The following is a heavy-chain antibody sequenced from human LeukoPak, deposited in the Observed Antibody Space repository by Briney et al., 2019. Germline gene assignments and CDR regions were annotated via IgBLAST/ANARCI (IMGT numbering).Heavy chain of an antibody. Sequence: PGGSLRLSCAASGFTFSSYVMNWVRQAPGKGLEWVSGISGSGGGTYYADSVKGRFTISRDNSKNTLYVLMNSLRAEDTAVYYCAKAGGYSGYDFFDYWGQGSLVTVSS. J-gene: IGHJ4*02. CDR2: ISGSGGGT. V-gene: IGHV3-23*01. CDR1: GFTFSSYV. D-gene: IGHD5-12*01. CDR3: AKAGGYSGYDFFDY.